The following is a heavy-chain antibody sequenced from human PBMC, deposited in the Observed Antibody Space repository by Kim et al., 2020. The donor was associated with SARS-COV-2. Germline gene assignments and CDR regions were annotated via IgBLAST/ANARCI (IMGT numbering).Heavy chain of an antibody. V-gene: IGHV1-3*01. CDR3: ARKDYDSSGFYYFDY. Sequence: ASVKVSCKASGYTFTKSPMHWVRQAPGQRLEWMGWINAANGDTGYSQNFQGRVTFTRDTSSSTAYMELSSLRSEDTAVYYCARKDYDSSGFYYFDYWGQGTVVTVSS. CDR2: INAANGDT. CDR1: GYTFTKSP. J-gene: IGHJ4*02. D-gene: IGHD3-22*01.